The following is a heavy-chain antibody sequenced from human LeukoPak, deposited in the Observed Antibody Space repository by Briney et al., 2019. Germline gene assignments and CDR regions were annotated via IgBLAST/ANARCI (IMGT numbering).Heavy chain of an antibody. CDR2: TYYRSKWYN. J-gene: IGHJ6*02. V-gene: IGHV6-1*01. D-gene: IGHD1-26*01. Sequence: SQTLSLTCAISGDSVSSNSVAWNWIRQSPSRGLEWLGRTYYRSKWYNDYAVSVKSRITINPDTSKNQFSLQLNSVTPEDTAVYYCARDPEVVVGARDYYYGMDVWGQGTTVTVSS. CDR3: ARDPEVVVGARDYYYGMDV. CDR1: GDSVSSNSVA.